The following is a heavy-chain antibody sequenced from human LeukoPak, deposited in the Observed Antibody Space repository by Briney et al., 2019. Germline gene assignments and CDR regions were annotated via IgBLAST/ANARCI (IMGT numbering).Heavy chain of an antibody. CDR2: ISSSSSYI. CDR3: STYGSGKPGGV. Sequence: GGSLRLSCAASGFSFSSYSMNWVRQAPGKGLEWVSSISSSSSYIYYADSVKGRFTISRDNAKNSLYLQMNSLRAEDTAVYYCSTYGSGKPGGVWGQGTTVTVSS. V-gene: IGHV3-21*01. J-gene: IGHJ6*02. D-gene: IGHD3-10*01. CDR1: GFSFSSYS.